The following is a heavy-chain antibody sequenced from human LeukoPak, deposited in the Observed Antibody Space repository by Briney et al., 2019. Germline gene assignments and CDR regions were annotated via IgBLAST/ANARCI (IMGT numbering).Heavy chain of an antibody. CDR3: ARVICSGGSCRFDY. J-gene: IGHJ4*02. CDR1: GGSISSYY. D-gene: IGHD2-15*01. Sequence: KASETLSLTCTVSGGSISSYYWSWIRQPAGKGLEWIGRIYSSGSTNYNPSLKSRVTMSVDTSKNQFSLKLSSVTAADTAVYYCARVICSGGSCRFDYWGQGTLVTVSS. V-gene: IGHV4-4*07. CDR2: IYSSGST.